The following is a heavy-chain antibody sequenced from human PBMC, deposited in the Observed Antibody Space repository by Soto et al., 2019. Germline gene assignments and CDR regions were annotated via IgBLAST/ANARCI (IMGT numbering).Heavy chain of an antibody. CDR1: GGSVSSGYYY. D-gene: IGHD3-10*01. CDR3: ARVVQKDGGLLSNYYYGMDV. Sequence: TLSLTCTVSGGSVSSGYYYWSWIRQPPGKGLEWIGYIYYSGSTNYNPSLKSLVTISVDTSKNQFSLKLSSVTTADTAVYYCARVVQKDGGLLSNYYYGMDVWGQGTTVTVSS. CDR2: IYYSGST. V-gene: IGHV4-61*01. J-gene: IGHJ6*02.